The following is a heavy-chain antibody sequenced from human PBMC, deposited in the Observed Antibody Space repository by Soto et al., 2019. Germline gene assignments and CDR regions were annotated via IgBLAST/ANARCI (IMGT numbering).Heavy chain of an antibody. V-gene: IGHV3-66*01. D-gene: IGHD3-10*01. Sequence: GGSLRLSCAASGFTVSSNYMSWVRQAPGKGLEWVSVIYSGGSTYYADSVKGRFTISRDNSKNTLYLQMNSLRAEDTAVYYCARDSPPPPNYYGSGTNYYYYMDVWGKGTTVTVSS. CDR2: IYSGGST. CDR1: GFTVSSNY. J-gene: IGHJ6*03. CDR3: ARDSPPPPNYYGSGTNYYYYMDV.